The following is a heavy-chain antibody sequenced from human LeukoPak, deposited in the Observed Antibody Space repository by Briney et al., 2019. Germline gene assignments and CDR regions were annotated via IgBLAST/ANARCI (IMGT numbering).Heavy chain of an antibody. Sequence: GGSLRLSCAGSGFTFSSYWMSWVRQAPGKGPEWVANIKQDGREKHYVDSVKGRFTISRDNAKSSLYLQMNSLRAEDTAVYYCTRDEAAATNWGQGTLVTVSS. D-gene: IGHD6-13*01. J-gene: IGHJ4*02. V-gene: IGHV3-7*01. CDR1: GFTFSSYW. CDR2: IKQDGREK. CDR3: TRDEAAATN.